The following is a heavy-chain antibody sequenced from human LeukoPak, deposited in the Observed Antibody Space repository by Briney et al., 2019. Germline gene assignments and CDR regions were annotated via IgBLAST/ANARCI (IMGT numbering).Heavy chain of an antibody. V-gene: IGHV4-59*08. CDR3: ARRSSYGGELDY. D-gene: IGHD4-23*01. CDR2: IYYSGST. J-gene: IGHJ4*02. CDR1: GVSISSYY. Sequence: KASETLSLTCTVSGVSISSYYWSWIRQPPGKGLEWIGYIYYSGSTNYNPSLKSRVIISVDTSENQFSLKLSSVTAADTAVYYCARRSSYGGELDYWGQGTLVTVSS.